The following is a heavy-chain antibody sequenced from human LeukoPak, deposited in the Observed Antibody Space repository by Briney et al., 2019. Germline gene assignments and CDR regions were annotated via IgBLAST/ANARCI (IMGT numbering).Heavy chain of an antibody. CDR2: MNPNSGNT. CDR3: ARARSGSYYIFDF. V-gene: IGHV1-8*01. Sequence: GASVKVSCKASGYTFTSYDINWVRQASGQGLEWLGWMNPNSGNTGYAQKFQGRVIVTMNTSISTAYMELSSLRSEDTAVYYCARARSGSYYIFDFWGQGTLVTVSS. J-gene: IGHJ4*02. D-gene: IGHD1-26*01. CDR1: GYTFTSYD.